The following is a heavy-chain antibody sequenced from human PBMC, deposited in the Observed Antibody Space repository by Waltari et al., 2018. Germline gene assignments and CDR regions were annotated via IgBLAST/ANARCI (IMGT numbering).Heavy chain of an antibody. V-gene: IGHV1-69*02. CDR2: IIPILGLA. CDR1: GGTFSSYS. Sequence: QVQLVQSGAEVKKPGSSVKVSCKASGGTFSSYSIRWVRQAPGQGLEWMGRIIPILGLAKYAQKLQGRLTITADKSTSTAYMELSSLRSEDTAVYYCARSGDRAMVVDYWGQGTLVTVSS. CDR3: ARSGDRAMVVDY. J-gene: IGHJ4*02. D-gene: IGHD5-18*01.